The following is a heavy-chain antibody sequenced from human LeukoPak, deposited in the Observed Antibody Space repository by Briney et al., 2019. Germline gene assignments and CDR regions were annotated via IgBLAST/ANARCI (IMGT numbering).Heavy chain of an antibody. CDR2: MFYTGIT. CDR3: TRYPCTNDCYPFDY. CDR1: GASISNDGYY. V-gene: IGHV4-31*03. Sequence: SQTLSLTCTVSGASISNDGYYWGWIRQHPGKGLEWIGYMFYTGITYYNPSLKSRVTMSVDTSKNQFSLRLSSVTAADTAVYYCTRYPCTNDCYPFDYWGQGALVTVSS. J-gene: IGHJ4*02. D-gene: IGHD2-8*01.